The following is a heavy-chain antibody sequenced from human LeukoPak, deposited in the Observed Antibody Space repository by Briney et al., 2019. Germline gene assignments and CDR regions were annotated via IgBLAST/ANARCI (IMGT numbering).Heavy chain of an antibody. J-gene: IGHJ4*02. D-gene: IGHD1-26*01. Sequence: SETLSLTCTVSGGSISSYYWSWIRQPAGRGLEWIGRIYTSGSTNYNPSLKSRVTMSVDTSKNQFSLRLSSVTAADTAVYYCARDRVGATGKYYFDYWGQGTLVTVSS. V-gene: IGHV4-4*07. CDR3: ARDRVGATGKYYFDY. CDR2: IYTSGST. CDR1: GGSISSYY.